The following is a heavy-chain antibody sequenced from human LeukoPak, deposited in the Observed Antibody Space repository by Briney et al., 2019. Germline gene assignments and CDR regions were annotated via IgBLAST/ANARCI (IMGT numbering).Heavy chain of an antibody. J-gene: IGHJ2*01. V-gene: IGHV4-4*09. D-gene: IGHD6-19*01. CDR1: GGSVSSYY. CDR3: ARFHSGPSGWYVLWYFDL. Sequence: SETLSLTCTVSGGSVSSYYWSWIRQPPGKGLEWIGYIYNSESTNYNSSLKSRVTMSVDTSKNQFFLKLSSVTAADTAVHYCARFHSGPSGWYVLWYFDLWGRGTLVTVSS. CDR2: IYNSEST.